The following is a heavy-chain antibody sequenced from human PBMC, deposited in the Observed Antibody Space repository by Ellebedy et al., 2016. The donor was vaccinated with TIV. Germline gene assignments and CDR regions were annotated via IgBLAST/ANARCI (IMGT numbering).Heavy chain of an antibody. CDR3: ARDGGVGEDWFDP. CDR1: GYTFTAYY. V-gene: IGHV1-2*02. J-gene: IGHJ5*02. D-gene: IGHD3-10*01. Sequence: AASVKVSCKASGYTFTAYYMHWVRQAPGQGPEWLGWINVNSGGTYYAQNFQGRVAMTRDTSINTACMELSSLTSDDTAVYYCARDGGVGEDWFDPWGQGTQLTVSS. CDR2: INVNSGGT.